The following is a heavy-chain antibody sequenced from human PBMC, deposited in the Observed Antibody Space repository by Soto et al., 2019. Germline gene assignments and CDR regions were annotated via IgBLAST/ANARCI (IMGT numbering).Heavy chain of an antibody. CDR3: AKSPHDYSHDY. J-gene: IGHJ4*02. Sequence: EVPLLESGGGLVQPGGSLRLSCAASGFTFSSYAMSWVRQAPGKGLEWVSTISSSGGSTYYADSVKGRFTISRDNSKNTLYLQMNSLRAEDTAVYYCAKSPHDYSHDYWGQGTLVTVSS. CDR1: GFTFSSYA. V-gene: IGHV3-23*01. D-gene: IGHD4-17*01. CDR2: ISSSGGST.